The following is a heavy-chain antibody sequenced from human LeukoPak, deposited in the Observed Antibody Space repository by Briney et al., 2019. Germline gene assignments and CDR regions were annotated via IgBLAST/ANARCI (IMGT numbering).Heavy chain of an antibody. V-gene: IGHV3-64*01. D-gene: IGHD3-10*01. CDR1: GFTFSSYA. CDR3: ARVVKFGEFGRSYGMDV. CDR2: ISSNGGST. J-gene: IGHJ6*02. Sequence: GGSLRLSCAASGFTFSSYAVHWVRQAPGKGLEYVSAISSNGGSTYYANSVKGRFTISRDNSKNTLYLQMGSLRAEDMAVYYCARVVKFGEFGRSYGMDVWGQGTTVTVSS.